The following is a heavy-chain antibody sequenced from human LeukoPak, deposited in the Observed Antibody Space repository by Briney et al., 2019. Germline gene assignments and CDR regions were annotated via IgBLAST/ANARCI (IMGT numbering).Heavy chain of an antibody. CDR2: INHSGST. CDR3: AIFSKQQLVSDY. V-gene: IGHV4-34*01. Sequence: PSETLSLTCAVYGGSFSGYYWSWIRQPPGKGLEWIGEINHSGSTNYNPSLKSRVTISVDTSKNQFSLKLSSVTAADTAVYYCAIFSKQQLVSDYWGQVTLVTVSS. D-gene: IGHD6-13*01. CDR1: GGSFSGYY. J-gene: IGHJ4*02.